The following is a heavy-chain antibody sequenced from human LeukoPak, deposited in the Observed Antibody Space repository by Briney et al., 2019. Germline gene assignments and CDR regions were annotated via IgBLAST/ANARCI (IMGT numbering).Heavy chain of an antibody. J-gene: IGHJ4*02. CDR1: GGSISSYY. CDR3: ARGNRGVLRYFDWSPDFDY. V-gene: IGHV4-59*08. CDR2: IYYSGST. Sequence: SETLSLTCSVSGGSISSYYWSWIRQPPGKGLEWIGYIYYSGSTNYNPSLKSRATISVDTSKTQFSLKLSSVTAADTAVYYCARGNRGVLRYFDWSPDFDYWGQGTLVTVSS. D-gene: IGHD3-9*01.